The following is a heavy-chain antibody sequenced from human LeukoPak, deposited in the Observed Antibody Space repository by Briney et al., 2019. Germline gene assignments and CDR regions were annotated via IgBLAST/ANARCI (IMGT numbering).Heavy chain of an antibody. J-gene: IGHJ4*02. Sequence: GGSLRLSCAASGFTVSSNYMSWVRQAPGKGLEWVSVIYSGGSTYYADSVKGRFTISRDNSKNTLYLQMNSLRAEDTAVYYCAKDKGATVTTFDYWGQGTLVTVSS. CDR1: GFTVSSNY. CDR3: AKDKGATVTTFDY. CDR2: IYSGGST. V-gene: IGHV3-53*05. D-gene: IGHD4-17*01.